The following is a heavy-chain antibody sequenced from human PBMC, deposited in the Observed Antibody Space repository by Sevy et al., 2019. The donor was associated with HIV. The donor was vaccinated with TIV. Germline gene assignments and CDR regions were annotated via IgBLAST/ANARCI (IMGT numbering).Heavy chain of an antibody. D-gene: IGHD2-15*01. CDR2: ISYDGSNK. V-gene: IGHV3-30*18. J-gene: IGHJ3*02. CDR3: AKDYLGYCSGGSCVGAFDI. CDR1: GFTFSSYG. Sequence: GGSLRLSCAASGFTFSSYGMHWVRQAPGKGLEWVAVISYDGSNKYYADSVKGRFTISRDNSKNTLYLQMNSLRAEDTAVYYCAKDYLGYCSGGSCVGAFDIWGLGTMVTVSS.